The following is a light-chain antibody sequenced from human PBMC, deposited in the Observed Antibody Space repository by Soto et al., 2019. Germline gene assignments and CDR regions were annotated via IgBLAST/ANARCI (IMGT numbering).Light chain of an antibody. Sequence: THMTQSPWARDTSAVRTGTSTFLASQSISSFLNWYQQRPGKAPNLLIYATSSLQSGVPPRYSGSGYGTDFTLTISSLQPEDFATYYCQQANSFPITFGQGTQLEIK. V-gene: IGKV1-39*01. CDR1: QSISSF. CDR2: ATS. CDR3: QQANSFPIT. J-gene: IGKJ5*01.